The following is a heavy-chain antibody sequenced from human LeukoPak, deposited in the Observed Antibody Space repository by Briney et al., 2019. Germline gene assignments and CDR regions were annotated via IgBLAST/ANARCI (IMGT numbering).Heavy chain of an antibody. V-gene: IGHV1-8*01. CDR1: GYTFTSYD. Sequence: ASVKVSCKASGYTFTSYDINWVRQATGQGPEWMGWMNPNSGNTGYAQKFQGRVTMTRNTSISTAYMELSSLRSEDTAVYYCAVPIAAAGSIDYWGQGTLVTVSS. CDR2: MNPNSGNT. J-gene: IGHJ4*02. D-gene: IGHD6-13*01. CDR3: AVPIAAAGSIDY.